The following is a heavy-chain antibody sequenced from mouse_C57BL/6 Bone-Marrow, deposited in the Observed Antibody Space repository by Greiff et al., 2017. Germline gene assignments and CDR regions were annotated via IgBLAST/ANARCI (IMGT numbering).Heavy chain of an antibody. CDR2: INPSHSET. J-gene: IGHJ3*01. CDR3: SSYFWFDY. D-gene: IGHD1-1*01. CDR1: GYTFTSYW. V-gene: IGHV1-52*01. Sequence: VQLQQPGAELVKPGSSVKLSCKASGYTFTSYWMHWVKQRPIQGLEWIGNINPSHSETNYNQKFKNKATLTVDKSSSTAYMQLSSLTSEASAFXKCSSYFWFDYWGQGTMVTVSA.